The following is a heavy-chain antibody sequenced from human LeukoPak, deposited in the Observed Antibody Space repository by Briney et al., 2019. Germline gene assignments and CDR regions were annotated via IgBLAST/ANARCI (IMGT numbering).Heavy chain of an antibody. V-gene: IGHV3-21*01. CDR2: ISSSSSYI. J-gene: IGHJ6*03. Sequence: GGSLRLSCAASGFTFSSYSMNWVRQAPGKGLEWVSSISSSSSYIYYADSVKGRFTISRDNAKNSLYLQMNSLRAEDTAVYYCARAFYDFWSGYSNYMDVWGKGTTVTVSS. CDR1: GFTFSSYS. CDR3: ARAFYDFWSGYSNYMDV. D-gene: IGHD3-3*01.